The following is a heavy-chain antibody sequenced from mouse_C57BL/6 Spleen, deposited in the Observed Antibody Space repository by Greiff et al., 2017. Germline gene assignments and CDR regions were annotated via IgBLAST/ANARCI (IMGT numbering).Heavy chain of an antibody. V-gene: IGHV1-85*01. CDR1: GYTFTSYD. CDR3: AHYYGSSSFAY. J-gene: IGHJ3*01. D-gene: IGHD1-1*01. Sequence: VQVVESGPELVKPGASVKLSCKASGYTFTSYDINWVKQRPGQGLEWIGWIYPRDGSTKYNEKFKGKATLTVDTSSSTAYMELHSLTSEDSAVYFCAHYYGSSSFAYWGQGTLVTVSA. CDR2: IYPRDGST.